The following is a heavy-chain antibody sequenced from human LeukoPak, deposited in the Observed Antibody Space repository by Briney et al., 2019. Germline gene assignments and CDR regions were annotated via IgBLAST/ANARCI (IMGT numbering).Heavy chain of an antibody. CDR1: GYTFTSYY. Sequence: ASVKVSCKASGYTFTSYYMHWVRQAPGQGLEWMGIINPSGGSTTYAQKIQGRVTMTRDTSISTAYMELSSLRSEDTAMYYCARKNYCSGGSCYSRGWFDPWGQGTLVTVSS. CDR2: INPSGGST. V-gene: IGHV1-46*01. CDR3: ARKNYCSGGSCYSRGWFDP. J-gene: IGHJ5*02. D-gene: IGHD2-15*01.